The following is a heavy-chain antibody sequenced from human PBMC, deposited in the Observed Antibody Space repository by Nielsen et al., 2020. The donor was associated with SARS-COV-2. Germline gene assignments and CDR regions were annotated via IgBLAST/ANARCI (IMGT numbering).Heavy chain of an antibody. Sequence: ASVKVSCKASGYTFIDYGITWVRQAPGQGLEWVGWISTNTPYTNYAQNFQDRVTMTTDTSTKTAYMELKSLKSDDTAIYFCARLLTTGATEYLDYWGQGTPVTVSS. D-gene: IGHD1-1*01. J-gene: IGHJ4*02. CDR2: ISTNTPYT. V-gene: IGHV1-18*04. CDR3: ARLLTTGATEYLDY. CDR1: GYTFIDYG.